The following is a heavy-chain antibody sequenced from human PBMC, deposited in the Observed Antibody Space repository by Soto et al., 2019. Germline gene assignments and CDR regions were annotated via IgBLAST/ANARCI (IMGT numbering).Heavy chain of an antibody. CDR1: GDSMTRSVW. D-gene: IGHD7-27*01. J-gene: IGHJ4*02. V-gene: IGHV4-4*02. Sequence: SETLSLTCTVSGDSMTRSVWWTWVRQPPGKGLEWIGEVFHTGNTNYNPSLKSRVTMSVDKSTNEFSLKVTSVTAADTAIYYCARKAWVRFDYWGQGALVTV. CDR2: VFHTGNT. CDR3: ARKAWVRFDY.